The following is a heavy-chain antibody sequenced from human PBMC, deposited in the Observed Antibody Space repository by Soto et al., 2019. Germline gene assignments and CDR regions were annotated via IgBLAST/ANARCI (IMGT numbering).Heavy chain of an antibody. V-gene: IGHV3-21*01. CDR3: ARDGVYYYDSSGYYYFPGWFDP. D-gene: IGHD3-22*01. J-gene: IGHJ5*02. Sequence: GGSLRLSCAASGFTFSSYSMNWVRQAPGKGLEWVSSISSSSSYIYYADSVKGRFTISRDNAKNSLYLQMNSLRAEDTAVYYCARDGVYYYDSSGYYYFPGWFDPWGQGTLVTVSS. CDR2: ISSSSSYI. CDR1: GFTFSSYS.